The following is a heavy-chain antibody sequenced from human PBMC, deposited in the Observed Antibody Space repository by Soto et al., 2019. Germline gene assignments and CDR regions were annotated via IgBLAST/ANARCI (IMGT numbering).Heavy chain of an antibody. CDR2: MSHSGGT. J-gene: IGHJ3*02. V-gene: IGHV4-34*01. CDR1: GGFVSSGSYY. Sequence: QVQLQQWGAGLLKPSETLSLTCAVYGGFVSSGSYYWSWIRQPPGKGLEWIGEMSHSGGTHFNPSRKSPVTISVDTCKNQFSLKMSSVTAADTALYYCARVERGTATTVVDAFDIWGPGTMVTVSS. D-gene: IGHD1-1*01. CDR3: ARVERGTATTVVDAFDI.